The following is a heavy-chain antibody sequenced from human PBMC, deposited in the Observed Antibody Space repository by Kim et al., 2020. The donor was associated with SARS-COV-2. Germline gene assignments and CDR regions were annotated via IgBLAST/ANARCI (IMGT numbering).Heavy chain of an antibody. CDR2: ISGDGGST. CDR1: GFTFDDYA. D-gene: IGHD3-16*02. Sequence: GGSLRLSCAASGFTFDDYAMHWVRQAPGKGLEWVSLISGDGGSTYYADSVKGRFTISRDNSKNSLYLQMNSLRTEDTALYYCAKDIPSTEFQGVIDPSSDYWGQGTLVTVSS. V-gene: IGHV3-43*02. CDR3: AKDIPSTEFQGVIDPSSDY. J-gene: IGHJ4*02.